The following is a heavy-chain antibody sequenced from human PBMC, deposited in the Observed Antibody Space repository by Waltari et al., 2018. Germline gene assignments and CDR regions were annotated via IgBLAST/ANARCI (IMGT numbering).Heavy chain of an antibody. CDR1: GGSISSSAYY. J-gene: IGHJ3*02. V-gene: IGHV4-39*01. CDR3: ARKGRDSSSSRKAFDI. Sequence: QVQLQESGPGLVKPSETLSLTCTVSGGSISSSAYYWDWIRPPPVKGLEWIGSVYYSGSTYYNSSLKSRVTISVDTSKNQFSLILSSVTAADTAVYYCARKGRDSSSSRKAFDIWGQGTMVTVSS. CDR2: VYYSGST. D-gene: IGHD6-6*01.